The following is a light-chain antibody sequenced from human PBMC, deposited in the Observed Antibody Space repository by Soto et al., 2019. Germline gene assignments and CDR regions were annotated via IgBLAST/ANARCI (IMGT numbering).Light chain of an antibody. V-gene: IGKV3-11*01. CDR2: DAS. CDR1: QSVDNY. Sequence: ESVLTQSPATLSLSPGEGAALSCRASQSVDNYLAWYQQKSGQAPRLLIYDASKRANGIPARFSGSGSGTDFTLTISSLEPEDFAVYYCQQRRTWPPITFGQGTRLAIK. J-gene: IGKJ5*01. CDR3: QQRRTWPPIT.